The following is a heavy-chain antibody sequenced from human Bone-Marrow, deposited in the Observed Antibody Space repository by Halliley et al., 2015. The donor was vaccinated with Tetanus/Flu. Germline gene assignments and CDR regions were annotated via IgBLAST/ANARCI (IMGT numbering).Heavy chain of an antibody. CDR2: IYSGGST. CDR3: VQANRVYGRDV. J-gene: IGHJ6*02. V-gene: IGHV3-66*01. Sequence: KGLEWVAVIYSGGSTDYADSVKGRFTISRDKFKNTVYLQMNSLRAEDTAVYCCVQANRVYGRDVWGQGTTVTVSS.